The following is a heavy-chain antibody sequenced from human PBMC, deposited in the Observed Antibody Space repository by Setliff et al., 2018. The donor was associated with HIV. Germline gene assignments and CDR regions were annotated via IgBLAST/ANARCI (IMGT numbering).Heavy chain of an antibody. Sequence: ASVKVSCKASGYTFTTYCIHWVRQAPGQGLEWMGLINPRAGTTSYAQKFLGRVTMTRDTSTRTFYMELSSLRSDDTAVYYCARDPYDSSGYHFDFWGQGTLVTVSS. V-gene: IGHV1-46*01. CDR3: ARDPYDSSGYHFDF. CDR2: INPRAGTT. D-gene: IGHD3-22*01. CDR1: GYTFTTYC. J-gene: IGHJ4*02.